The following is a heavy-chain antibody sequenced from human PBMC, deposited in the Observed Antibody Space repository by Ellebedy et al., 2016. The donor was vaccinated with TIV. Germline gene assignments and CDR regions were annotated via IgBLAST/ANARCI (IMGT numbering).Heavy chain of an antibody. J-gene: IGHJ2*01. V-gene: IGHV5-51*01. D-gene: IGHD4-23*01. CDR2: IYPGDSDT. CDR3: ARRGGNVWYFDL. Sequence: KVSXXASGYTFTTYWIGWVRQMPGKGLEWMGIIYPGDSDTRYSPSFQGRVTISADKSINTAYLQWSSLKASDTAMYYCARRGGNVWYFDLWGRGTLVTVSS. CDR1: GYTFTTYW.